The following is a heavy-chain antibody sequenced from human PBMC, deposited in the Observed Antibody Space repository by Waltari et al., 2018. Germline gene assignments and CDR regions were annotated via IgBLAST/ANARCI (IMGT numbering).Heavy chain of an antibody. CDR2: IYYNGNT. CDR3: ASAATLDVFDI. Sequence: QVQLQESGPGLVKPSETLSLTCTVSGASMSRYYWSWIRQPPGKGLEWIGYIYYNGNTMHNPSLNRRVTISLDTSNNQFSLRLSSVTAADTAVYYCASAATLDVFDIWGQGTTVTVSS. D-gene: IGHD1-26*01. V-gene: IGHV4-59*08. CDR1: GASMSRYY. J-gene: IGHJ3*02.